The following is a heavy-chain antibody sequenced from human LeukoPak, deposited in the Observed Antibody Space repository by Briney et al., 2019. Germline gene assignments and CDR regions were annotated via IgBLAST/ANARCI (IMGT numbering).Heavy chain of an antibody. D-gene: IGHD3-22*01. Sequence: PSETLSLTCAVSGGSISSGGYSWSWIRQPPGKGLEWIGYIYYSGSTYYNPSLKSRVTMAIDTSKNQFSLKLSSVTAADTAVYYCARGIVEDSSGLPFDYWGQGTLVTVSS. CDR1: GGSISSGGYS. CDR3: ARGIVEDSSGLPFDY. J-gene: IGHJ4*02. CDR2: IYYSGST. V-gene: IGHV4-30-2*05.